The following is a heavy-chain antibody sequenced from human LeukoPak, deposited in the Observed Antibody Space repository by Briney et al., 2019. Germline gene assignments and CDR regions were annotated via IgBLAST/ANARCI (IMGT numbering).Heavy chain of an antibody. V-gene: IGHV4-59*08. CDR1: GSSISSYY. D-gene: IGHD2-21*02. CDR2: IYYSGST. J-gene: IGHJ4*02. Sequence: SETLSLTCTVSGSSISSYYWSWIRQPPGKGLEWIGYIYYSGSTNYNPSLKSRVTISVDTSKNQFSLKLSSVTAADTAVYYCARQSGVVVTAIDYWGQGTLVTVSS. CDR3: ARQSGVVVTAIDY.